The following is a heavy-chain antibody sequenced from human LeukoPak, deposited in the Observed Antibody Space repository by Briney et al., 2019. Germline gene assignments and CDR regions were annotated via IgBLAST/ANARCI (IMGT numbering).Heavy chain of an antibody. CDR1: GYTFTGYY. J-gene: IGHJ3*02. CDR3: SRRSPSESAFDI. D-gene: IGHD5-24*01. Sequence: ASVKVSCKASGYTFTGYYMHWVRQAPGQGLEWMGWINPNSGGTNYAQNFQGRVTMTRDTSISTAYMDLSRLRSDDTAVYYCSRRSPSESAFDIWGQGTMVTVSS. V-gene: IGHV1-2*02. CDR2: INPNSGGT.